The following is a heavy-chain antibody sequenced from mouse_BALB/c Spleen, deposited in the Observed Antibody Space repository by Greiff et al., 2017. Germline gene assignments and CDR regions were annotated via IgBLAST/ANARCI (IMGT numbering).Heavy chain of an antibody. Sequence: EVKLQESGPELVKPGASVKISCKTSGYTFTEYTMHWVKQSHGKSLEWIGGINPNNGGTSYNQKFKGKATLTVDKSSSTAYMELRSLTSEDSAVYYCARGRGYPYYAMDYWGQGTSVTVSS. CDR2: INPNNGGT. CDR3: ARGRGYPYYAMDY. CDR1: GYTFTEYT. V-gene: IGHV1-18*01. J-gene: IGHJ4*01. D-gene: IGHD2-2*01.